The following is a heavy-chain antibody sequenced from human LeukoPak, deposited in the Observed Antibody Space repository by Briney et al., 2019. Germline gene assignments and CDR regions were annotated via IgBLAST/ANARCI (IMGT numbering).Heavy chain of an antibody. CDR1: GGSISGYY. V-gene: IGHV4-4*09. CDR3: ARAYSRSYSYFDD. CDR2: IYTSGST. J-gene: IGHJ4*02. Sequence: SETLSLTCTVSGGSISGYYWSWIRQPPGKGLEWIGYIYTSGSTNYNPSLKSRVTISVDTSKNQFSLGLSSVTAADTAMYCCARAYSRSYSYFDDWGQGTLVTVSS. D-gene: IGHD1-26*01.